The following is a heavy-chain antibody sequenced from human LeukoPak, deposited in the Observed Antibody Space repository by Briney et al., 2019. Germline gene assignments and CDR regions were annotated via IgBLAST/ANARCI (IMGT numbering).Heavy chain of an antibody. Sequence: GGSVRLSCAASGFTFSSYGMHWVRQAPCMGVDWVAVISYDGSNKNYADTVKGRFTTSRDNSTNTLYMQMNSLRAEDTTVYYCAKEGSGYSIGATCSNNWFDPWGQGTLVTVSS. CDR2: ISYDGSNK. J-gene: IGHJ5*02. D-gene: IGHD2-15*01. CDR1: GFTFSSYG. CDR3: AKEGSGYSIGATCSNNWFDP. V-gene: IGHV3-30*18.